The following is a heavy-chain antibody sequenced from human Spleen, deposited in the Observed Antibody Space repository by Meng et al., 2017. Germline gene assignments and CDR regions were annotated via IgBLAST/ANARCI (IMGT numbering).Heavy chain of an antibody. CDR1: GGSFSDYD. CDR3: ARGPTTMAHDFDY. CDR2: INHSGST. Sequence: VALQQGGAGLLKPSETLSLTCVVSGGSFSDYDWSWIRQPPGKGLEWIGEINHSGSTNYNPSLESRATISVDTSQNNLSLKLSSVTAADSAVYYCARGPTTMAHDFDYWGQGTLVTVSS. V-gene: IGHV4-34*01. D-gene: IGHD4-11*01. J-gene: IGHJ4*02.